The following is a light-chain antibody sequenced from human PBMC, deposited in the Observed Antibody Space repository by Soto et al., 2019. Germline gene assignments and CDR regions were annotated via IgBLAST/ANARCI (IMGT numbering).Light chain of an antibody. J-gene: IGLJ1*01. CDR3: AAWDDSLNRV. Sequence: QSVLTQPPSASGTPGQRVTISCSGSSSNIGSNTVNWYQQLPGTAPKLLIYSNNQRPSGVPDRFSGSKSGTSASLANSGLQSEDEADYYCAAWDDSLNRVFGTGTKLTVL. V-gene: IGLV1-44*01. CDR1: SSNIGSNT. CDR2: SNN.